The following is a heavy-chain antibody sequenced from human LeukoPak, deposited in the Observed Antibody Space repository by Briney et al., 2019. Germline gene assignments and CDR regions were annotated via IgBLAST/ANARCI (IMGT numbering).Heavy chain of an antibody. V-gene: IGHV4-39*01. CDR1: GGSISSSGYH. Sequence: SETLSLTCTVSGGSISSSGYHWGWIRQPPGKGLVWIASIYYSGSTYYNPSLKSRVTISVDTSKNQLSLKLSSLTAADTAVYYCARHEYSGSYYGLSWFDPWGQGTLVTVSS. CDR2: IYYSGST. D-gene: IGHD1-26*01. CDR3: ARHEYSGSYYGLSWFDP. J-gene: IGHJ5*02.